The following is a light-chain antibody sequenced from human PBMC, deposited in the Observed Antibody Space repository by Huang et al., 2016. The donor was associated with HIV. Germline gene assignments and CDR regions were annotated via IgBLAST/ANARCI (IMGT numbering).Light chain of an antibody. Sequence: EIVLTQSPVTLSLSPGERATISCRASQSVTSDLAWYQQEPGQAPRLLIYDASNRAAGIPARFSGTGSGTDFTLTISSLEAEDFAIYYCQQRSSWPLTFGGGTKVET. V-gene: IGKV3-11*01. CDR2: DAS. J-gene: IGKJ4*01. CDR1: QSVTSD. CDR3: QQRSSWPLT.